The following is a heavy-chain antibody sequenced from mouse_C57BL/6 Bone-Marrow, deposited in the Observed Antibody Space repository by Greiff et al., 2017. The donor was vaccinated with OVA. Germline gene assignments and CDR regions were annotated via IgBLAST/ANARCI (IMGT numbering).Heavy chain of an antibody. CDR2: INPNNGGT. J-gene: IGHJ3*01. CDR3: ARRRGGAWFAY. V-gene: IGHV1-26*01. CDR1: GYTFTDYY. Sequence: EVQLQQSGPELVKPGASVKISCKASGYTFTDYYMNWVKQSHGKSLEWIGDINPNNGGTSYNQKFKGKATLTVDKSSSTAYMELRSLTSEDSAVYYCARRRGGAWFAYWGQGTLVTVSA.